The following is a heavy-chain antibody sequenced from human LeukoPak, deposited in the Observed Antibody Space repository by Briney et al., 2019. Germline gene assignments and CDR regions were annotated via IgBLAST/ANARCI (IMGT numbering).Heavy chain of an antibody. CDR3: ARDPSYDILTGYNHFDS. D-gene: IGHD3-9*01. Sequence: PGGSLRLSCAASGFTFNDCSMHWVRQVPGKGLEWVSAISWNSGSIGYADSVKGRFTISRDNAKNSLHLQMNSLRPEDTALYYCARDPSYDILTGYNHFDSWGQGTLVTVSS. CDR1: GFTFNDCS. CDR2: ISWNSGSI. J-gene: IGHJ4*02. V-gene: IGHV3-9*01.